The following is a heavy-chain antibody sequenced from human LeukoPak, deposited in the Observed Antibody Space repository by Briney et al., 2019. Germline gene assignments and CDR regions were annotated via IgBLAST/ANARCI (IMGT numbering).Heavy chain of an antibody. V-gene: IGHV3-23*01. Sequence: GGSLRLSCAASGFTFSSYAMTWVRQAPGKGLEWVSGISGSAGSTYYADSVKGRFTISRDNSKDTLYLQMNSLRAEGTAVYYCARDLDSSGWNLDFGYWGQGTLVTVSS. D-gene: IGHD6-19*01. CDR1: GFTFSSYA. CDR2: ISGSAGST. J-gene: IGHJ4*02. CDR3: ARDLDSSGWNLDFGY.